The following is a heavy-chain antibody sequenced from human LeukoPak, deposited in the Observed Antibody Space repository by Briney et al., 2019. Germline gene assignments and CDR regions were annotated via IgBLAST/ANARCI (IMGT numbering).Heavy chain of an antibody. J-gene: IGHJ4*02. CDR2: IGGGGEST. V-gene: IGHV3-23*01. CDR3: AKVLSGSQDY. Sequence: GGSLRLSCAASGFTFSTYAMSWVRQAPGKGLEWVSTIGGGGESTYSADSVKGRFTISRDNSKNTLYLQMDSLRAEDTAVYYCAKVLSGSQDYWGQGTLVTVSS. CDR1: GFTFSTYA. D-gene: IGHD1-26*01.